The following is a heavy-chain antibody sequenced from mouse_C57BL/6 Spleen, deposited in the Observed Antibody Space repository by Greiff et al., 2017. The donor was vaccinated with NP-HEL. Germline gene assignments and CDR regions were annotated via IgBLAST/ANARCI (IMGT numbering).Heavy chain of an antibody. D-gene: IGHD2-3*01. CDR1: GYAFSSYW. CDR3: ARSDGYLYYCDY. CDR2: IYPGDGDT. J-gene: IGHJ2*01. Sequence: VQLQQSGAELVKPGASVKISCKASGYAFSSYWMNWVKQRPGKGLEWIGQIYPGDGDTNYNGKFKGKATLTADKSSSTAYMQLSRLTSEDSAVYFCARSDGYLYYCDYWGQGTTLTVSS. V-gene: IGHV1-80*01.